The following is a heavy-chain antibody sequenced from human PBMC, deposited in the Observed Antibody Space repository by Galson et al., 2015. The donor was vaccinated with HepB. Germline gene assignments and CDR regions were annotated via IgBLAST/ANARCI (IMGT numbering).Heavy chain of an antibody. J-gene: IGHJ4*02. Sequence: SLRLSCAASEFTFRNYAMGWARQAPGKGLEWVSSISDSGGSTYYADSVKGRFTISRDNSKNTLYLQMNSLRAEDTAVYYCAKYSVLRLWPRGGYFDYWGQGTLVTVSS. V-gene: IGHV3-23*01. CDR3: AKYSVLRLWPRGGYFDY. CDR1: EFTFRNYA. CDR2: ISDSGGST. D-gene: IGHD4/OR15-4a*01.